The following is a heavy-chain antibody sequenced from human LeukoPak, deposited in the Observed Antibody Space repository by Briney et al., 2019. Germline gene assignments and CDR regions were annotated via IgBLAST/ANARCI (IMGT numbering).Heavy chain of an antibody. J-gene: IGHJ6*02. CDR3: AKDRGGYCSGGSCRYYYYYGMDV. Sequence: PGRSLRLSCAASGFTFDDYAMHWVRQAPGKGLEWVSGISWNSGSIGYADSVKGRFTISRDNAKNSLYLQMNSLRAEDTALYYCAKDRGGYCSGGSCRYYYYYGMDVWGQGTTVTVSS. V-gene: IGHV3-9*01. CDR2: ISWNSGSI. D-gene: IGHD2-15*01. CDR1: GFTFDDYA.